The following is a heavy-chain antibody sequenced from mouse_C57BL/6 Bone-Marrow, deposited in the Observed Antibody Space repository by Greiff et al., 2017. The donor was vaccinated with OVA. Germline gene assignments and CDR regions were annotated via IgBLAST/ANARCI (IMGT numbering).Heavy chain of an antibody. CDR3: TTDWDRGYWYFDV. D-gene: IGHD4-1*01. J-gene: IGHJ1*03. CDR1: GFNIKDDY. Sequence: DVQLQESGAELVRPGASVKLSCTASGFNIKDDYMHWVKQRPEQGLEWIGWIDPENGDTEYASKFQGKATITADTSSNTAYLQLSSLTSEDTAVYYCTTDWDRGYWYFDVWGTGTTVTVSS. V-gene: IGHV14-4*01. CDR2: IDPENGDT.